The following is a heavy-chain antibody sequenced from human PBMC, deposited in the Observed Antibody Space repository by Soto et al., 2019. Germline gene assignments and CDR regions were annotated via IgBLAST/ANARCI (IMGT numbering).Heavy chain of an antibody. V-gene: IGHV4-30-2*05. J-gene: IGHJ6*02. Sequence: PSETLSLTCTISGGSISSGGYSWSWIRQPPGKGLEWIGYIYHSGSTYYNASLKSRVTISVDTSKNQFSLKLSSVTAADTAVYYCARSNDGVEVWGQGITVT. CDR2: IYHSGST. CDR3: ARSNDGVEV. CDR1: GGSISSGGYS.